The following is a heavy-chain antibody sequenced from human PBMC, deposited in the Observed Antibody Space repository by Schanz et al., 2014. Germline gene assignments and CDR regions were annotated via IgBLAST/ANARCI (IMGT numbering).Heavy chain of an antibody. V-gene: IGHV3-23*01. CDR1: GFSFSSYT. J-gene: IGHJ6*02. CDR2: ISGSGAET. Sequence: DVQLLESGGGLVQPGGSLRLSCAASGFSFSSYTMSWVRQAPGRGLEWVSGISGSGAETKYADSVKGRFTISRDSLHMNDVIGGDTAVYYCARGGSNREFYTVMDVWGRGTTVTVSS. CDR3: ARGGSNREFYTVMDV. D-gene: IGHD3-10*01.